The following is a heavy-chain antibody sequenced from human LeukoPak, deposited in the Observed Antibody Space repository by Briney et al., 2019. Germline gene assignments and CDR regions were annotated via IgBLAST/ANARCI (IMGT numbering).Heavy chain of an antibody. D-gene: IGHD3-22*01. CDR1: GFTFSSYA. J-gene: IGHJ3*02. CDR3: AREHYYDSSGYYRDFDI. CDR2: INTDGSNT. Sequence: TGGSLRLSCAASGFTFSSYAMSWVRQAPGKGLVWVSRINTDGSNTRYADSVKGRFTISRDNSKNTLYLQMNSLRAEDTAVYYCAREHYYDSSGYYRDFDIWGQGTMVTVSS. V-gene: IGHV3-74*01.